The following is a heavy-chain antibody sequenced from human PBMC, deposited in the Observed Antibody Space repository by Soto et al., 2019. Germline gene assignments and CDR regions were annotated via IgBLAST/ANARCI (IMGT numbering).Heavy chain of an antibody. V-gene: IGHV3-21*01. Sequence: EVQLVESGGGLVKPGGSLRLSCAASGFTFSSYSMNWVRQAPGKGLEWVSSISSSSSYIYYADSVKGRFTISRDNAKNSLYLQMNSLRAEDTAVYYFARDVPSMAAAPVDYWGQGTLVTVSS. CDR1: GFTFSSYS. J-gene: IGHJ4*02. D-gene: IGHD6-13*01. CDR2: ISSSSSYI. CDR3: ARDVPSMAAAPVDY.